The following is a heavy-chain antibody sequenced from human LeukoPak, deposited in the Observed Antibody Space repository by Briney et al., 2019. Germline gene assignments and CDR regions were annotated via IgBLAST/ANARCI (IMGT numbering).Heavy chain of an antibody. V-gene: IGHV1-2*02. J-gene: IGHJ4*02. D-gene: IGHD5-12*01. CDR2: INPNSGGT. CDR1: GYTFTGYY. Sequence: ASAKVSCKASGYTFTGYYLHWVRQAPGQGLEWMGWINPNSGGTNYAQKFRGRVTMTRDTSINTAYMELSRLRSDDTAVYYCAIVATTQLFDSWGQGTLVTVSS. CDR3: AIVATTQLFDS.